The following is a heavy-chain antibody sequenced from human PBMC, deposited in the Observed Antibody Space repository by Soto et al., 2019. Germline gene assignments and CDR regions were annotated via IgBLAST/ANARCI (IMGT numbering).Heavy chain of an antibody. V-gene: IGHV1-69*08. D-gene: IGHD6-19*01. Sequence: QVQLVQSGAEVKKPGSSVKVSCKASGGTFSSYTISWVRQAPGQGLEWMGRIIPILGIANYAQKFQGRVTITADKSTSRAYMELSSLRSEDTAVYYCAREAVAGYYFDYWGQGTLVTVSS. CDR1: GGTFSSYT. CDR3: AREAVAGYYFDY. J-gene: IGHJ4*02. CDR2: IIPILGIA.